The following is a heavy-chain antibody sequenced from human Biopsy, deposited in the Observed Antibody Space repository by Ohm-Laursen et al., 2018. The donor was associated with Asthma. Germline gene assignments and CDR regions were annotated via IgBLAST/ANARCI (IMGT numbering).Heavy chain of an antibody. Sequence: ASVKVSCKASGDSFSNYAISWVRQAPGQGLEWMGGLIPVLGTPDHAQMFEGRVTITADEPTSTAYMELSSLSSEDTAVYYCARGYSGSDRIVYYYSDLEVWGQGTTVTVSS. D-gene: IGHD5-12*01. V-gene: IGHV1-69*13. CDR1: GDSFSNYA. J-gene: IGHJ6*02. CDR3: ARGYSGSDRIVYYYSDLEV. CDR2: LIPVLGTP.